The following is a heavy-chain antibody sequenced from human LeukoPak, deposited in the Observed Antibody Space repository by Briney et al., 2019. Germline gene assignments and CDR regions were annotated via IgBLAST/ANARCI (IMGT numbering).Heavy chain of an antibody. V-gene: IGHV1-2*02. CDR2: INPNSGGT. CDR3: APAGKDYGDLYDY. J-gene: IGHJ4*02. Sequence: GASVKVSCKASGYTFTGYYMHWVRQAPGQGLEWMGWINPNSGGTNYAQKFQGRVTMTRDTSISTAYMELSRLRSDDTAVYYGAPAGKDYGDLYDYWGQGTLVTVSS. CDR1: GYTFTGYY. D-gene: IGHD4-17*01.